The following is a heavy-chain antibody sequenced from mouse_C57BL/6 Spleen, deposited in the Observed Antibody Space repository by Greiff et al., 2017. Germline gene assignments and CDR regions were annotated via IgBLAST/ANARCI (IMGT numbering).Heavy chain of an antibody. J-gene: IGHJ3*01. CDR2: INPSSGYT. V-gene: IGHV1-7*01. CDR3: VRGSYDVAWFAY. D-gene: IGHD2-12*01. Sequence: QVQLKQSGAELAKPGASVKLSCKASGYTFTSYWMHWVKQRPGQGLEWIGYINPSSGYTKYNQKFKDKATLTADKSSSTAYMQLSSLTYEDSAVYYCVRGSYDVAWFAYWGQGTLVTVSA. CDR1: GYTFTSYW.